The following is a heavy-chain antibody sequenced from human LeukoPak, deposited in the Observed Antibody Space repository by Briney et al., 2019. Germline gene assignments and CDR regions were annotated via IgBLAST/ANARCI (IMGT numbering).Heavy chain of an antibody. CDR2: IFYSGNT. J-gene: IGHJ4*02. CDR3: ARASMMLVGYFDS. Sequence: TSETLSLTCTVSGGSISSNSYYWGWIRQPPGKGLEWIGSIFYSGNTYHNPSLKSRVTISMDTSKDQFSLRLSSVTVADTALYYCARASMMLVGYFDSWGQGTQVTVSS. D-gene: IGHD3-22*01. V-gene: IGHV4-39*07. CDR1: GGSISSNSYY.